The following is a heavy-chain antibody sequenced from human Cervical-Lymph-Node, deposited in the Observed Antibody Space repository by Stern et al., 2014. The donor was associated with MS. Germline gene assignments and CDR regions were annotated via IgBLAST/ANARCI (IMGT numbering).Heavy chain of an antibody. V-gene: IGHV1-2*04. CDR1: GYTFTGYY. Sequence: VQLEESGAEVKKPGASVKVSCKASGYTFTGYYMHWVRQAPGQGLEWMGWINPNSGGTNYAQKFQGWVTMTRDTSISTAYMELSRLRSDDTAVYYCARAYSSSWYLSDYYYGMDVWGQGTTVTVSS. CDR2: INPNSGGT. D-gene: IGHD6-13*01. CDR3: ARAYSSSWYLSDYYYGMDV. J-gene: IGHJ6*02.